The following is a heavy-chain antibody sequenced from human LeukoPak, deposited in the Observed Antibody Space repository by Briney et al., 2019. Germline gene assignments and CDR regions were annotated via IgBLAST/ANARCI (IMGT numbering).Heavy chain of an antibody. CDR3: ARAALQWDYYMDV. D-gene: IGHD4-11*01. CDR2: IYNSGST. Sequence: SETLSLTCAVSGGAISSGGYSWSWIRQPPGKGLEWIGYIYNSGSTYYNPSLKSRVTISVDTSKNQFSLKLSSVTAADTAVYYCARAALQWDYYMDVWGKGTTVTVSS. V-gene: IGHV4-30-4*07. J-gene: IGHJ6*03. CDR1: GGAISSGGYS.